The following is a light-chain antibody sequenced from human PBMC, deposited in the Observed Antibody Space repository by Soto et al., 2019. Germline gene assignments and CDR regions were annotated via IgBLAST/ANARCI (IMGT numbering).Light chain of an antibody. V-gene: IGKV3-15*01. CDR3: QQSNTWPKT. J-gene: IGKJ1*01. CDR2: DAS. CDR1: QSVNSN. Sequence: EIVMTQSPATLSVSPGETATLSCRASQSVNSNLAWYQQKPGQAPRLLISDASTRAAGLPARFSGRGSGTEFTLTISSLQSEDFAVYFCQQSNTWPKTFGQGTKVEIK.